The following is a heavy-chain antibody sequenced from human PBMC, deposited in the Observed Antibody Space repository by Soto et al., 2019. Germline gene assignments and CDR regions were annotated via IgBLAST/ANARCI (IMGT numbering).Heavy chain of an antibody. CDR3: ARVPLAPTCYNYGMDV. V-gene: IGHV3-53*01. CDR1: GFTVSSNY. CDR2: IYSGGST. D-gene: IGHD3-3*02. Sequence: GGSLRLSCAASGFTVSSNYMSWVRQAPGKGLEWVSVIYSGGSTYYADSVRGRFTISRDNSKNTLYLQMNSLRAEDTAVYYCARVPLAPTCYNYGMDVWGRGTTVAVSS. J-gene: IGHJ6*02.